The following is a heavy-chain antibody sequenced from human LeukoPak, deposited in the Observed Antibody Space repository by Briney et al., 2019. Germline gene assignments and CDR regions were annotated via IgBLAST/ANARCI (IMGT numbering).Heavy chain of an antibody. CDR3: ARDDSGWYYYHYYMDV. D-gene: IGHD6-19*01. CDR1: GFTFSGYW. V-gene: IGHV3-7*01. CDR2: IKQDGSEK. Sequence: GGSLRLSCAASGFTFSGYWMTWVRQAPGKGLEWVANIKQDGSEKYYVDSVKGRFTISRDNAKNSLYLQMNSLRAEDTAVYYCARDDSGWYYYHYYMDVWGKGTTVTVSS. J-gene: IGHJ6*03.